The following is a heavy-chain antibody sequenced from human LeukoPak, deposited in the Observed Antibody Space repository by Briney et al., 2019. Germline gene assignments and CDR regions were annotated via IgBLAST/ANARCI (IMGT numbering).Heavy chain of an antibody. Sequence: GGSLRLSCAASGFTFNSYDIHWVRQAPGKGLEWVAVVSYDGSNKYYADSVKGRFTISRDNSKNTLYLQMNSLRAEDAAVYYCATIGDRRTGELYRIDYWGQGTLVTVSS. CDR3: ATIGDRRTGELYRIDY. CDR2: VSYDGSNK. D-gene: IGHD7-27*01. J-gene: IGHJ4*02. CDR1: GFTFNSYD. V-gene: IGHV3-30*19.